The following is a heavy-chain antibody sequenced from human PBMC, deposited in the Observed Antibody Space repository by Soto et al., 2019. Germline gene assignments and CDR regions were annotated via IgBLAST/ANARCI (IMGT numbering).Heavy chain of an antibody. CDR1: GYTFTSYG. CDR3: ARAREHCSSTSCYPFDP. Sequence: AASVKVSCKASGYTFTSYGISWVRQAPGQGLEWMGWISAYNGNTNYAQKLQGRVTMTTDTSTSTAYMELRSLRSDDTAVYYCARAREHCSSTSCYPFDPWGQGTLVTVS. D-gene: IGHD2-2*01. CDR2: ISAYNGNT. V-gene: IGHV1-18*04. J-gene: IGHJ5*02.